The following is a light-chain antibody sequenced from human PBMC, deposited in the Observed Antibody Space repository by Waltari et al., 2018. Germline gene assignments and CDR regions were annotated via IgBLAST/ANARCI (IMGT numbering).Light chain of an antibody. CDR1: QTVSSN. J-gene: IGKJ1*01. Sequence: ETVMTQSPATLSVSPGERAHISCRASQTVSSNLAWYQQKPGQAPRLLIYGASTRATGIPARFSGSGSGTQFTLTISSLQSEDFAVYYCQQYNNWPPWTFGQGTKVEIK. V-gene: IGKV3-15*01. CDR2: GAS. CDR3: QQYNNWPPWT.